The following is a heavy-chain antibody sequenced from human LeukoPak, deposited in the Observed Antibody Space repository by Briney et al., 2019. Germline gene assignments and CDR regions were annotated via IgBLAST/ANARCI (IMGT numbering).Heavy chain of an antibody. J-gene: IGHJ4*02. CDR2: IRYDGTNE. CDR1: GFTFSTYG. Sequence: GGSLRLSCAAAGFTFSTYGMHWVRQAPGKGLEWVAFIRYDGTNEYYADSVKGRFTISRDTSKNTLYLQMNSLRAEDTAVYYCATKKGHYFDSWGQGTLVTVSS. V-gene: IGHV3-30*02. CDR3: ATKKGHYFDS.